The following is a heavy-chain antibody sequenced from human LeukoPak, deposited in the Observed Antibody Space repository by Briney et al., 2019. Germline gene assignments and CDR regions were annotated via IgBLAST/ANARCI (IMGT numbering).Heavy chain of an antibody. CDR1: GGTFSSYA. D-gene: IGHD3-10*01. CDR2: IIPIFGTA. J-gene: IGHJ5*02. Sequence: SVKVSCKASGGTFSSYAISWVRQAPGQGLEWMGGIIPIFGTANYAQKFQGRVTITADESTSTAYMELSSLRSEDTAVYYCARVCSPLLWFGELSPWGQGTLVTVSS. CDR3: ARVCSPLLWFGELSP. V-gene: IGHV1-69*13.